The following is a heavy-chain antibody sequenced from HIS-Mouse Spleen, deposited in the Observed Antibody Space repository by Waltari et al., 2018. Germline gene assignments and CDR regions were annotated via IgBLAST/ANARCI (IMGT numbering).Heavy chain of an antibody. CDR2: ICWDGDK. D-gene: IGHD6-19*01. Sequence: VSLRGSVPALVKPTQTLTLTCTLSGISLSTSGICVSWIRHPPRKALEWLARICWDGDKYNSTSLKTRLTISRDTSKNQVVLTMTNMDPLDTATYYCARRAGEYTSGCYAFDYWGQGTLVTVSS. CDR1: GISLSTSGIC. J-gene: IGHJ4*02. CDR3: ARRAGEYTSGCYAFDY. V-gene: IGHV2-70*11.